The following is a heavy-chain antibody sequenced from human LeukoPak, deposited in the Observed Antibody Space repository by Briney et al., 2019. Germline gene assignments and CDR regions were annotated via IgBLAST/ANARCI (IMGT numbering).Heavy chain of an antibody. CDR2: TYYSGST. V-gene: IGHV4-39*01. CDR1: GGSISSSSYY. CDR3: ARVAEGGDYFDY. Sequence: SETLSLTCTVSGGSISSSSYYWGWIRQPPGKGLEWIGSTYYSGSTYYNPSLKSRVTISVDTSKNQFSLKLSSVTAADTAVYYCARVAEGGDYFDYWGQGTLVTVSS. J-gene: IGHJ4*02. D-gene: IGHD3-16*01.